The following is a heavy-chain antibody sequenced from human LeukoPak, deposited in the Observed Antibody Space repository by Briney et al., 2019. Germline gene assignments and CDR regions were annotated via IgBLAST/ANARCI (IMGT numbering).Heavy chain of an antibody. CDR2: IKQDGSDK. V-gene: IGHV3-7*01. CDR3: ARVRCSSNSCFPDY. Sequence: PGGSLRLSCAASGCTFSTYWMSWVRQAPGKGLEGVANIKQDGSDKYYVDSVKGRFTISRDNAKNSLFLQMNSLRAEDTAVYYCARVRCSSNSCFPDYWGQGTLVTVSS. J-gene: IGHJ4*02. CDR1: GCTFSTYW. D-gene: IGHD2-2*01.